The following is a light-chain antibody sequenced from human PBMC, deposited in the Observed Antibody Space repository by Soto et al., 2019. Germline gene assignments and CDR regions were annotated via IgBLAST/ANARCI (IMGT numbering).Light chain of an antibody. Sequence: QSVLTQPASVSGSPGQSITISCTGTSSDVGGYNYVSWYQQHPGKAPKLMIYEVSNRPSGVSNRFSGSKSGNTASLTISGLQAEDEADYYCSSYTRSSTPYVFGTGTQLTVL. V-gene: IGLV2-14*01. CDR2: EVS. CDR1: SSDVGGYNY. CDR3: SSYTRSSTPYV. J-gene: IGLJ1*01.